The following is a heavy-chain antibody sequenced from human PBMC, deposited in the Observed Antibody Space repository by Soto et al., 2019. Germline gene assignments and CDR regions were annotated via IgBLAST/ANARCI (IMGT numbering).Heavy chain of an antibody. D-gene: IGHD6-13*01. CDR1: GFTFSNAW. J-gene: IGHJ6*02. V-gene: IGHV3-15*01. Sequence: GALVLTCAAYGFTFSNAWMSWVRQAPGKGLEWVGRIKSKTDGGTTDYAAPVKGRFTISRDDSKNTLYLQMNSLKTEDTAVYYCTTSWYSDLYYYGMDVWGQGTKVTVSS. CDR3: TTSWYSDLYYYGMDV. CDR2: IKSKTDGGTT.